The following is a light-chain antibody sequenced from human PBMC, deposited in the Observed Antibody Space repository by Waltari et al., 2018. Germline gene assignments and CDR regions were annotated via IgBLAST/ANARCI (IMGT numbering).Light chain of an antibody. Sequence: DIVMTQSPDSLAVSLGERATINCKSSQSVLYSSNNKNYLVWSQQKPGQPPKLLIYWASTRESGVPDRFSGSGSGTDFTLTISSLQAEDVAVYYCQQYYSTPLTFGQGTKVEIK. CDR2: WAS. V-gene: IGKV4-1*01. J-gene: IGKJ1*01. CDR3: QQYYSTPLT. CDR1: QSVLYSSNNKNY.